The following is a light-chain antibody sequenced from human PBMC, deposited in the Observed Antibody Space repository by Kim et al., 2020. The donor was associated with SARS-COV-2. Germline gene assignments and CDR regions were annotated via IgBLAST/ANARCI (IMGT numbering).Light chain of an antibody. V-gene: IGKV3-20*01. J-gene: IGKJ1*01. CDR2: GAS. Sequence: PGERATLSCRASQSVSSSYLAWYQQKPGQAPRLLIYGASSRATGIPDRFSGSGSGTDFTLTISRLEPEDFAVYYCQQYGSSPWTFGQGTKLEI. CDR1: QSVSSSY. CDR3: QQYGSSPWT.